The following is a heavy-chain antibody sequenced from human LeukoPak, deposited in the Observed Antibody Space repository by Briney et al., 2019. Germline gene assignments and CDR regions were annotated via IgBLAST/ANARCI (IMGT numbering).Heavy chain of an antibody. CDR1: GFTFSSYS. D-gene: IGHD2-2*01. V-gene: IGHV3-48*01. Sequence: GGSLRLSCAASGFTFSSYSMNWVRQAPGKGLEWVSYISSSSSTIYYADSVKGRFTISRDNAKNSLYLQMNSLRAEDTAVYYCARVSQLLPYYYYYMDVWGKGTTVTVSS. CDR2: ISSSSSTI. J-gene: IGHJ6*03. CDR3: ARVSQLLPYYYYYMDV.